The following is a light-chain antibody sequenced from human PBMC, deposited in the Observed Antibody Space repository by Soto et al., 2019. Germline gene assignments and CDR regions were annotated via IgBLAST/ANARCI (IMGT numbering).Light chain of an antibody. Sequence: DVVMTQSPLSLPVTLGQPASISCRSSQSLIHSDGNTYLNWFQQRPGQSPRRLIYEVSDRDSGVPDRFSASGSGTDFTLKISRVEAGYVWVYSCMQVTHGPWTFGQGTEVEIK. CDR2: EVS. V-gene: IGKV2-30*02. CDR3: MQVTHGPWT. CDR1: QSLIHSDGNTY. J-gene: IGKJ1*01.